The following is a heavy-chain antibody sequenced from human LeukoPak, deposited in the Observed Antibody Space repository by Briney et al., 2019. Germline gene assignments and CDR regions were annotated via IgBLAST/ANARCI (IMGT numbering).Heavy chain of an antibody. V-gene: IGHV4-39*02. CDR1: GGSISSSSYY. J-gene: IGHJ3*02. D-gene: IGHD5-18*01. CDR3: ARLGGYSYGYSGAFDI. CDR2: ICYSGST. Sequence: PSETLSLTCTVSGGSISSSSYYWGWIRQPPGKGLEWIGNICYSGSTYYNPSLKSRVSISVDTSKKHFSLRLSSVTAADTAVYYCARLGGYSYGYSGAFDIWGQGTMVTVSS.